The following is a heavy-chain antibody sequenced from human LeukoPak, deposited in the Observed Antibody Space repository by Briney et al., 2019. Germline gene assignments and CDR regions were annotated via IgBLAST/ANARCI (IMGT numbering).Heavy chain of an antibody. J-gene: IGHJ4*02. CDR1: GFSFSSYG. CDR3: ARESTIAALDY. D-gene: IGHD6-6*01. Sequence: GGSLRLSCAASGFSFSSYGMHWVRQAPGKGLEWVANIKQDGSEKYYVDSVKGRFTISRDNAKNSLYLQMNSLRAEDTAVYYCARESTIAALDYWGQGTLVTVSS. V-gene: IGHV3-7*01. CDR2: IKQDGSEK.